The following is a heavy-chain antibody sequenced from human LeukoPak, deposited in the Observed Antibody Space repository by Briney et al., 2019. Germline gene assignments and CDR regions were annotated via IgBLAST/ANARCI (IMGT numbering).Heavy chain of an antibody. J-gene: IGHJ5*02. CDR2: INHSGST. CDR3: ARAVVGGTMVRGVMPTFDP. CDR1: GGSFSGYY. V-gene: IGHV4-34*01. Sequence: SETLSLTCAVDGGSFSGYYWCWIRQPPGKGLEWIGAINHSGSTNYNPSLKSRVTISVDTSKNQFSLKLSSVTAADTAVYYCARAVVGGTMVRGVMPTFDPWRQGTLLRVS. D-gene: IGHD3-10*01.